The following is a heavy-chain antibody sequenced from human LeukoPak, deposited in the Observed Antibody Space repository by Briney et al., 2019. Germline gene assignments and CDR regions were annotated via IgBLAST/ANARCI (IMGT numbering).Heavy chain of an antibody. D-gene: IGHD3-9*01. CDR3: ARNYDILTGYYGNMFDP. Sequence: ASVKVSCKASGYTFTGYYMHWVRQAPGQGLEWMGWINPNSGGTNYAQKFQGRVTMTRDTSISTAYMELSRLRSEDTAVYYCARNYDILTGYYGNMFDPWGQGTLVTVSS. V-gene: IGHV1-2*02. CDR1: GYTFTGYY. J-gene: IGHJ5*02. CDR2: INPNSGGT.